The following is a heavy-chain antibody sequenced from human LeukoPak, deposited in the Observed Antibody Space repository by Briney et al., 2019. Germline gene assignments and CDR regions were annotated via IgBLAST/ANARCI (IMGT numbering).Heavy chain of an antibody. V-gene: IGHV3-74*01. Sequence: GGSLRLSCAASGFTFSSYWMHWVRQAPGKGLVWVSRINSDGSSTSYADSVKGRFTISRDNAKNTLYLQMNSLRAEDTAVYYCAKRPTYYDILTGPFDYWGQGTLVTVSS. CDR2: INSDGSST. CDR3: AKRPTYYDILTGPFDY. CDR1: GFTFSSYW. D-gene: IGHD3-9*01. J-gene: IGHJ4*02.